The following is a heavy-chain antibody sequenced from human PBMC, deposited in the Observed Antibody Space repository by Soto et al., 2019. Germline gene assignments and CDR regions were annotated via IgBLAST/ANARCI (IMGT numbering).Heavy chain of an antibody. J-gene: IGHJ5*02. CDR2: IAHSGSS. CDR3: AATRGDCDFWGGCNWFDP. D-gene: IGHD3-3*01. Sequence: SESTYITRAACGESLSSSYWGCIRQNPGKGLEWIGYIAHSGSSHYNPSLRTRVTISLDTSKNQFSLRLYSVTATDTAIYFCAATRGDCDFWGGCNWFDPWGQGTLVTVSS. V-gene: IGHV4-59*08. CDR1: GESLSSSY.